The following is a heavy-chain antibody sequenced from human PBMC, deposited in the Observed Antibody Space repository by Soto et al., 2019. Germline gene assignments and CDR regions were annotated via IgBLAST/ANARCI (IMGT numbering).Heavy chain of an antibody. V-gene: IGHV4-39*01. CDR3: ATIPATTILTDY. D-gene: IGHD2-2*02. CDR1: GGSITSSYY. CDR2: IYYSGST. Sequence: QLQLQESGPGLVKPSETLSLTCTVSGGSITSSYYWGWIRQPPGKWLEWIGSIYYSGSTYYNPSLKSRVTISVDTSKNQFSLKLSSVNAAATAVYYCATIPATTILTDYWGQGTLVTVSS. J-gene: IGHJ4*02.